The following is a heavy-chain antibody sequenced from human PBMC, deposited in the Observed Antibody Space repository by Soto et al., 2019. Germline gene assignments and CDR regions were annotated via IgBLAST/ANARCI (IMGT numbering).Heavy chain of an antibody. CDR2: INPNSGVT. J-gene: IGHJ4*02. D-gene: IGHD6-19*01. Sequence: QVQLVQSGAEVEKPGASVKVSCKASGYTFSAYYVHWVRQAPGQGLEWMGWINPNSGVTNFAHKFQGRVNKTRDTVISTALLEAGKLKSEENAGDYLGRGGAVAGTEWGQGTLVTVSS. CDR1: GYTFSAYY. V-gene: IGHV1-2*02. CDR3: GRGGAVAGTE.